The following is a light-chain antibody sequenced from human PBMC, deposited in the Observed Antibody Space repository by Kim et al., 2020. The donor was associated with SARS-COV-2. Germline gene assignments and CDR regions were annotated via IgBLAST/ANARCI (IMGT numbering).Light chain of an antibody. CDR1: QNIRTY. CDR2: GAS. Sequence: ETVMTQSPATLSVSPGETATLSCRASQNIRTYLAWYQQKPGQAPRLLIYGASTRATGIPARFSGSGSGTVFTLTISSLQSEDFALYYCQQYSNWPPNTFGQGTKLEI. CDR3: QQYSNWPPNT. J-gene: IGKJ2*01. V-gene: IGKV3-15*01.